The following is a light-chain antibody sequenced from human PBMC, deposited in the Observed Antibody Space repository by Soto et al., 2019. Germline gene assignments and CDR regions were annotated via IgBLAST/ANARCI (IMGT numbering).Light chain of an antibody. CDR2: GAS. CDR1: QSVSRSY. J-gene: IGKJ1*01. V-gene: IGKV3-20*01. CDR3: QQYGSSPTT. Sequence: IVLTQSPGTLSLSPGERATLSCRASQSVSRSYLAWYQQKPGQAPRLLIYGASSRATGIPDRFSGSGSGTDFTLTIRRLEPEDFAVYYCQQYGSSPTTFGQGTKVEIK.